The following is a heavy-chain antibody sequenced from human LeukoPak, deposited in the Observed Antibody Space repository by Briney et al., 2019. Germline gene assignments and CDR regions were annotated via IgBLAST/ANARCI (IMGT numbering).Heavy chain of an antibody. Sequence: GGSLRLSCAASGFTFSSYGMSWVRQAPGKGLEWVSAISGSGGSTYYADSVKGRFTISRDNSKNTLYLQMNSLRAEDTAVYFCAKDDYYDSSGDPNWFDPWGQGNLFTVSS. D-gene: IGHD3-22*01. V-gene: IGHV3-23*01. CDR2: ISGSGGST. J-gene: IGHJ5*02. CDR1: GFTFSSYG. CDR3: AKDDYYDSSGDPNWFDP.